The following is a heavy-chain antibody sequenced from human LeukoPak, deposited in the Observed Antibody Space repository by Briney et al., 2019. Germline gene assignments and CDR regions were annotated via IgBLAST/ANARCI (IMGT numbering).Heavy chain of an antibody. Sequence: PSETLSLTCNVSGGSISNYYWSWIRQPAGKGLELIGRIYTSGSTNYNPSLKSRVTMSVDTSKDQFSLKLSSVTAADTAVYYCARSRCSSISRASRGAFDIWGQGTMVTVSS. V-gene: IGHV4-4*07. D-gene: IGHD2-2*01. CDR3: ARSRCSSISRASRGAFDI. CDR1: GGSISNYY. CDR2: IYTSGST. J-gene: IGHJ3*02.